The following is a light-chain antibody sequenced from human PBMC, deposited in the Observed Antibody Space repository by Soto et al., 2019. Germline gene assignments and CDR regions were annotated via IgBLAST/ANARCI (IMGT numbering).Light chain of an antibody. Sequence: QSVLTQPPSVSGSPGQSVTISCTGTSTDFVSYNRVSWYQQPPGTAPKLIIYEVSQRPSGVPDRFSGSKSGNTASLTVSGLQAEDEADYYCCSYAGITAVFGTGTKVTVL. CDR3: CSYAGITAV. CDR1: STDFVSYNR. CDR2: EVS. V-gene: IGLV2-18*02. J-gene: IGLJ1*01.